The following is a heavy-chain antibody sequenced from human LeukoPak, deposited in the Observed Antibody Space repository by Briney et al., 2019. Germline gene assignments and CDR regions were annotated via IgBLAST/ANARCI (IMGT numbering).Heavy chain of an antibody. J-gene: IGHJ4*02. CDR1: GYTFTSYY. CDR2: INPSGGST. V-gene: IGHV1-46*01. CDR3: ARFNEGTLFDY. D-gene: IGHD1-1*01. Sequence: GASVKVSCKASGYTFTSYYMHWVRQAPGQGLEWMGIINPSGGSTSYAQKFQGRVTMTRDTSTSTVYMDLSSLRSEDTAVYYCARFNEGTLFDYWGQGTLVTVPS.